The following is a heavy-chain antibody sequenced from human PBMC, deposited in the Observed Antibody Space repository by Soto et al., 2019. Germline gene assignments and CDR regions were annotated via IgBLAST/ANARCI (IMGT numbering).Heavy chain of an antibody. V-gene: IGHV1-8*01. Sequence: QVQLVQSGAEVKKPGASVKVSCKASGYSFTSYDINWVRQATGQGLEWMGWMNPNSGNTGYAQKFQGRVTMTRNTSTSTAYLELSSLRSEDTAVDYCARVRIVLEPPTKHWFDPWGQGTLVTVSS. CDR1: GYSFTSYD. CDR3: ARVRIVLEPPTKHWFDP. CDR2: MNPNSGNT. D-gene: IGHD2-15*01. J-gene: IGHJ5*02.